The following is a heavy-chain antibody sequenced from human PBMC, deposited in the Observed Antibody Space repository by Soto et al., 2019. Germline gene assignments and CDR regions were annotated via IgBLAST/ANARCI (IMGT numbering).Heavy chain of an antibody. CDR3: ARIVVVPAAMPGARAPDY. D-gene: IGHD2-2*01. V-gene: IGHV4-31*03. CDR1: GGSISSGGYY. CDR2: IYYSGST. J-gene: IGHJ4*02. Sequence: QVQLQASGPGLVKPSQTLSLTCTVSGGSISSGGYYWSWIRQHPGKGLKWIGYIYYSGSTYYNPSLKSRVTISVDTSKNQFSLKLSSVTAADTAVYYCARIVVVPAAMPGARAPDYWGQGTLVTVSS.